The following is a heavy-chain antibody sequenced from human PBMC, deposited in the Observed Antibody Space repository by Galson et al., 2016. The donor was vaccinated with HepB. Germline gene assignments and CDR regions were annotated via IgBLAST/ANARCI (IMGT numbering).Heavy chain of an antibody. V-gene: IGHV1-46*01. CDR3: ARGDLNYYYALDV. CDR1: GYTFTAYF. D-gene: IGHD3-3*01. J-gene: IGHJ6*02. Sequence: SVKVSCKASGYTFTAYFIYWVRQAPGQGLEWMGFTNPNVGSTTFAQKFQDRVTMTRDTSTSTVFMELSSLRSEDTAVYFCARGDLNYYYALDVWGQGTTVTVSS. CDR2: TNPNVGST.